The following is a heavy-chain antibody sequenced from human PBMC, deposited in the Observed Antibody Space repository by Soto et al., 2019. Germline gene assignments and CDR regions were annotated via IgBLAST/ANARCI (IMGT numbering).Heavy chain of an antibody. CDR3: ARDRGSSSWYEFDY. V-gene: IGHV1-18*01. J-gene: IGHJ4*02. CDR1: GYTFTSNG. Sequence: ASVKVSCKTSGYTFTSNGISWVRQAPGHGLEWMGWISAYNGNTNYAQNFQGRVTMGRDTSTSTAYMELRSLRSDDTAVYYCARDRGSSSWYEFDYWGQGTLVTVSP. D-gene: IGHD6-13*01. CDR2: ISAYNGNT.